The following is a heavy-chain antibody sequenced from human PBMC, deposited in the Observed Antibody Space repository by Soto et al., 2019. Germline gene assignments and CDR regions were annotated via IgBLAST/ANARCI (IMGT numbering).Heavy chain of an antibody. V-gene: IGHV4-4*02. CDR2: IYHSGST. CDR3: ARVRYGKLAAAGTGLRDYYYYYGMDV. D-gene: IGHD6-13*01. CDR1: GGSMSSSKW. J-gene: IGHJ6*02. Sequence: PSETLSLTCAVSGGSMSSSKWWSWVRQPPGKGLEWIGEIYHSGSTNYNPSLKSRVTISVDKSKNQFSLKLSSVTAADTAVYYCARVRYGKLAAAGTGLRDYYYYYGMDVWGQGTTVTVSS.